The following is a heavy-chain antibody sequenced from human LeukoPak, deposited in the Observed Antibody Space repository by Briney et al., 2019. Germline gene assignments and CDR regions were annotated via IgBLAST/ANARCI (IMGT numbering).Heavy chain of an antibody. CDR2: ISAYNGNT. CDR1: GYTFTSYS. J-gene: IGHJ4*02. D-gene: IGHD5-12*01. V-gene: IGHV1-18*04. CDR3: ATGANSGYGLDY. Sequence: ASVRVSCKASGYTFTSYSISWVRQAPGQGLEWMGWISAYNGNTNYAQKLQGRVTMTEDTSTDTAYMELSSLRSEDTAVYYCATGANSGYGLDYWGQGTLVTVSS.